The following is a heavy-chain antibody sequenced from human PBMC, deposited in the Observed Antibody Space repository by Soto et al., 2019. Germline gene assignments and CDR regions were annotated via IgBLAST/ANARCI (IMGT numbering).Heavy chain of an antibody. D-gene: IGHD3-10*01. CDR1: GFTFSSFG. J-gene: IGHJ6*02. CDR3: GREGSVSSSDYYAYYYGMDV. Sequence: GGSLRLSCAGSGFTFSSFGIHWVRQAPGKGLEWVASTSYDGNNQFYADSVKGRFTISRDSSKNTVYLQMNSLRGEDTAVYYCGREGSVSSSDYYAYYYGMDVWGQGTTVTVSS. V-gene: IGHV3-30*03. CDR2: TSYDGNNQ.